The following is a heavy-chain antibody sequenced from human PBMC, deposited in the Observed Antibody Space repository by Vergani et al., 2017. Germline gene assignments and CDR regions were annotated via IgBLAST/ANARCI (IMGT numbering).Heavy chain of an antibody. D-gene: IGHD3-3*01. CDR1: GFTFDDYG. CDR2: INWNGGST. J-gene: IGHJ4*02. CDR3: AKDMSPYDLWSGSAPYFDY. Sequence: EVQLVESGGGVVRPGGSLRLSCAASGFTFDDYGMSWVRQAPGKGLEWVSGINWNGGSTGYADSVKGRFTISRDNAKNSLYLQMNSLRAEDTALYYCAKDMSPYDLWSGSAPYFDYWGQGTLVTVSS. V-gene: IGHV3-20*04.